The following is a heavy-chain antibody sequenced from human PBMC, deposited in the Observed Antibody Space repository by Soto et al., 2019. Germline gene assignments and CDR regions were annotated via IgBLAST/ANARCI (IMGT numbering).Heavy chain of an antibody. D-gene: IGHD2-21*02. J-gene: IGHJ4*02. CDR2: IIPIFGTA. V-gene: IGHV1-69*12. Sequence: QVQLVQSGAEVKKPGSSVKVSCKASGGTFSSYAISWVRQAPRQGLEWMGGIIPIFGTANYAQKFQGRVTSTADESTSTAYMELSSLGSEDTAVYYCASIAYCGGDFYSHYFDYWGKGTLVTVSS. CDR3: ASIAYCGGDFYSHYFDY. CDR1: GGTFSSYA.